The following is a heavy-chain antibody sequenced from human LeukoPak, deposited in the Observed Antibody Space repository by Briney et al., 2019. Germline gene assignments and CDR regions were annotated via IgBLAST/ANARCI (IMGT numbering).Heavy chain of an antibody. V-gene: IGHV1-18*01. D-gene: IGHD1/OR15-1a*01. J-gene: IGHJ4*02. Sequence: ASVKVSCKASGYTFTSYGIGWVRQAPGQGLEWMGWISAYNGNTNYAQKLQGRVTMTTDTSTSTAYMELRSLRSDDTAVYYCARDITGTNPDDYWGQGTLVTVSS. CDR1: GYTFTSYG. CDR3: ARDITGTNPDDY. CDR2: ISAYNGNT.